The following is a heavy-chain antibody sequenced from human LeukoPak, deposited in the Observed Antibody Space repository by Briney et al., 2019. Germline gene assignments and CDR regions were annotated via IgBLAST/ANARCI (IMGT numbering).Heavy chain of an antibody. Sequence: SETLSLTCTVSGASISSYYWSWIRQPPGKGLEWIGYIYYSGITNYNPSLKSRVTISVNTSKNQFSLKLSSVTAADTAVYYCARGGYRYGQLYYFDYWGQGTLVTVSS. CDR2: IYYSGIT. D-gene: IGHD5-18*01. V-gene: IGHV4-59*01. CDR1: GASISSYY. CDR3: ARGGYRYGQLYYFDY. J-gene: IGHJ4*02.